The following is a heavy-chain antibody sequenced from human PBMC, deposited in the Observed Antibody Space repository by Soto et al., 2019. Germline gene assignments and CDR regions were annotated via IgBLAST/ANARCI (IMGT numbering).Heavy chain of an antibody. CDR1: GGSISSGGYY. Sequence: SETLSLTCTVSGGSISSGGYYWSWIRQHPGKGLEWIGYIYYSGSTYYNPSLKSRVTISVDTSKNQFSLKLSSVTAADTAVYYCARDSGRGADNLLAIYWGQGTLVTVSS. CDR2: IYYSGST. V-gene: IGHV4-31*03. J-gene: IGHJ4*02. CDR3: ARDSGRGADNLLAIY. D-gene: IGHD3-10*01.